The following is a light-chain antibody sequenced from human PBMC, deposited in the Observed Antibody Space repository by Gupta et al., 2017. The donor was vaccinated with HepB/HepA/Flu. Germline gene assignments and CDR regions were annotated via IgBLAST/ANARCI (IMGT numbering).Light chain of an antibody. Sequence: EIVMTQSPATLSVSPGERATLSCRASQSVSNNLAWYQQKPGLAPRVLIYGASTRATGIPARFSGSGSGTEFTLTISSLQSEDFAVYCCQQFNSWPRTFGQGTRVEIK. V-gene: IGKV3-15*01. J-gene: IGKJ1*01. CDR2: GAS. CDR3: QQFNSWPRT. CDR1: QSVSNN.